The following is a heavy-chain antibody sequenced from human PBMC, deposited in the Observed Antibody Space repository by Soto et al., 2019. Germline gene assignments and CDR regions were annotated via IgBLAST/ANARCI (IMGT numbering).Heavy chain of an antibody. CDR2: VYYNENT. V-gene: IGHV4-39*01. J-gene: IGHJ5*02. CDR1: GGSISSFTYY. Sequence: PLETLSLTCSVSGGSISSFTYYWGWIRQPPGKVLEWIGTVYYNENTYYNPSLKIRVTITVDTAKNQFSLNLRSVTAADTAMYFYARRERYYGSPGWFDPWGPGTLVTVSS. CDR3: ARRERYYGSPGWFDP. D-gene: IGHD3-10*01.